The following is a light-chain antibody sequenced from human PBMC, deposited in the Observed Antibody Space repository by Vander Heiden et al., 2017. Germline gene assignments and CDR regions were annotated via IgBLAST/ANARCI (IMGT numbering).Light chain of an antibody. CDR2: DAS. V-gene: IGKV3-11*01. CDR1: QSVSSY. CDR3: QQRRNGHVTWT. Sequence: EIVFTQSPATLSLSRGERATLSCRASQSVSSYLAWYQQKPGQAPRLLIYDASNRATGITARFSGSGYGTDFTLTISSLEPEDFAVYYCQQRRNGHVTWTFGQGTKVEIK. J-gene: IGKJ1*01.